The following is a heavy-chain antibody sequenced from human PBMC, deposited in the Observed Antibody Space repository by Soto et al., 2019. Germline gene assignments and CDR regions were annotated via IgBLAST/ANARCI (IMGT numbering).Heavy chain of an antibody. CDR3: TGLYFDSSGYYYEWFDP. Sequence: EVQLVESGGGLVQPGGSLKLSCAASGFTFTGSALHWVRQASGTGLEWVGRIRSKADNYATAYAASVKGRFTISRDXSXSXXYLQMNSRKTEDTAVYYCTGLYFDSSGYYYEWFDPWGQGTLVTVSS. CDR1: GFTFTGSA. J-gene: IGHJ5*02. CDR2: IRSKADNYAT. V-gene: IGHV3-73*02. D-gene: IGHD3-22*01.